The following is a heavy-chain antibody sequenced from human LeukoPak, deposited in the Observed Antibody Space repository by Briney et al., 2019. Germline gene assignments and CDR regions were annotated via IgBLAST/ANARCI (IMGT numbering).Heavy chain of an antibody. J-gene: IGHJ3*02. Sequence: GGSLRLSCAASGFTVSSNYMSWVRQAPGKGLEWVSVIYSGGSTYYADSVKGRFTISRDNSKNTLYLQMNSLRAEDTAVYYCARGRAGTSPYGAFDIWGQGTMVTVSS. CDR1: GFTVSSNY. V-gene: IGHV3-53*01. D-gene: IGHD1/OR15-1a*01. CDR3: ARGRAGTSPYGAFDI. CDR2: IYSGGST.